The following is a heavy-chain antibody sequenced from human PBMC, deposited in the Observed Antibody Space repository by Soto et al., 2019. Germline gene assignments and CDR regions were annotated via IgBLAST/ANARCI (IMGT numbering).Heavy chain of an antibody. Sequence: SETLSLTCTVSGGSISSGDYYWSWIRQPPGKGLEWIGYVYYSGSTYYNPSLKSRVIMSVDTSKNQFSLKLSSVTAADTAVYYCARDRTTENWFDPWGQGTLVTAPQ. CDR2: VYYSGST. CDR3: ARDRTTENWFDP. V-gene: IGHV4-30-4*01. J-gene: IGHJ5*02. CDR1: GGSISSGDYY. D-gene: IGHD4-4*01.